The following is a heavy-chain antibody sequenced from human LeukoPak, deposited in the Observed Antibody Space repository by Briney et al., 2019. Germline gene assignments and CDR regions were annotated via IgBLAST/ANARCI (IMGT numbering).Heavy chain of an antibody. CDR2: NNHSGST. J-gene: IGHJ4*02. CDR3: ARGPYDYVWGSYRRRNFDY. Sequence: SETLSLTCAVYGGYFSGYYWSWIRQPRGKGLEWIGENNHSGSTNYNASLKSRVTISVDTSKNQFSLKLSSVTAADTAVSYCARGPYDYVWGSYRRRNFDYWGQGTLVTVSS. V-gene: IGHV4-34*01. CDR1: GGYFSGYY. D-gene: IGHD3-16*02.